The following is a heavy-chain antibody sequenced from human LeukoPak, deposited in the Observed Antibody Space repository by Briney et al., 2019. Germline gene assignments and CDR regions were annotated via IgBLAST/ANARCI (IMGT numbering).Heavy chain of an antibody. J-gene: IGHJ4*02. V-gene: IGHV3-7*01. CDR1: GFSFSSYW. CDR2: IKQDGGEK. D-gene: IGHD6-13*01. CDR3: ARMSTSSWFVCDY. Sequence: GGSLRPSCAASGFSFSSYWMTWVRQAPGKGPEWVANIKQDGGEKYYVDSVSGRFTISRDNAKNSLYLQMNSLRAEDTAVYYCARMSTSSWFVCDYWGQGTLVTVAS.